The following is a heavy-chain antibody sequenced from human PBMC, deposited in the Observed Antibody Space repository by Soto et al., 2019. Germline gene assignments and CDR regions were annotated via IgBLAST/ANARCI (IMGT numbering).Heavy chain of an antibody. J-gene: IGHJ4*02. V-gene: IGHV3-74*01. CDR1: GFTFSSYW. Sequence: GGSLRLSCAASGFTFSSYWMHWVRQAPGKGLVWVSCIRTDGTTTTYADSVKGRFTISRDNAKNTLYLQMSSLRSEDTAVYFCARGASGSPLHFDSWGQGTLVTVS. CDR3: ARGASGSPLHFDS. D-gene: IGHD1-26*01. CDR2: IRTDGTTT.